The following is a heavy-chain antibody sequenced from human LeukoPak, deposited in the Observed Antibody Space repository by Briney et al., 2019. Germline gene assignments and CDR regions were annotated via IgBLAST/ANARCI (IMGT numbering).Heavy chain of an antibody. CDR1: GMTFSDHW. CDR3: AKGSQYCSGGSCPFDY. J-gene: IGHJ4*02. V-gene: IGHV3-74*01. D-gene: IGHD2-15*01. Sequence: GGSLRLSCAASGMTFSDHWMHWVRQVPGKGLVWVSLIKTDGRTTIYADSVKGRFTISRDNSKNTLYLQMNSLRAEDTAVYYCAKGSQYCSGGSCPFDYWGQGTLVTVSS. CDR2: IKTDGRTT.